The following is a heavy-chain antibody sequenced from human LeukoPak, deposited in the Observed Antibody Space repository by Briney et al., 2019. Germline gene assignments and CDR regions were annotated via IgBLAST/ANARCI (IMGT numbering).Heavy chain of an antibody. J-gene: IGHJ3*02. CDR1: GFTFSSYW. CDR2: IKQDGSEK. Sequence: GGSLRLSCAASGFTFSSYWMSWVRQAPGKGLEWVANIKQDGSEKYYVDSVKGRFTISRDNAKNSLYLQMNSLRAEDTAVYYCARESSSYSDAFDIWGQGTMVTVSP. CDR3: ARESSSYSDAFDI. V-gene: IGHV3-7*01. D-gene: IGHD6-13*01.